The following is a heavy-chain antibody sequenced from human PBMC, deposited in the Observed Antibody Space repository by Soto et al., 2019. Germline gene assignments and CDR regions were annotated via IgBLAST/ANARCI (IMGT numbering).Heavy chain of an antibody. V-gene: IGHV3-7*01. CDR1: GVAFSRNW. CDR2: IKQDGSEK. CDR3: ARVRTGTTLDYHYYMAV. D-gene: IGHD1-1*01. J-gene: IGHJ6*03. Sequence: PGGSLRLSCAASGVAFSRNWMSWVRQAPGKGLEWVANIKQDGSEKYYVDSVKGRFTISRDNAKNSLYLQMNSLRAEDTAVYYCARVRTGTTLDYHYYMAVWGKGTSVTVSS.